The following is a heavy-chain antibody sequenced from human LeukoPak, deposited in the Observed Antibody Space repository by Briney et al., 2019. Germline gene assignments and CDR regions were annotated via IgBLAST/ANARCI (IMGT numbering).Heavy chain of an antibody. CDR2: INPHSGGT. Sequence: ASVKVSCKASGFTFSGHYIHWVRRAPGQGLEWMGYINPHSGGTSSPQKFQGRVIMTTDTSISAVYMELSSLTSDDTAMYYCVREGNELLSKNFDYWGQGSLVTVSS. D-gene: IGHD2-21*02. V-gene: IGHV1-2*02. J-gene: IGHJ4*02. CDR1: GFTFSGHY. CDR3: VREGNELLSKNFDY.